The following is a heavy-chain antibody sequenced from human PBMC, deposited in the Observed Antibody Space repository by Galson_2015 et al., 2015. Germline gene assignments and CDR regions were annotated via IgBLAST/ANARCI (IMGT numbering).Heavy chain of an antibody. V-gene: IGHV3-30*18. Sequence: SLRLSCAASGFTFSSYGLHWVRQAPGKGLEWVAVISYDGSNKYYADSVKGRFTISRDNSKNTLYLQMNSLRAEDTAVYYCAKGDGGFGVVIDGEFDYWGQGTLVTVSS. CDR1: GFTFSSYG. J-gene: IGHJ4*02. D-gene: IGHD3-3*01. CDR2: ISYDGSNK. CDR3: AKGDGGFGVVIDGEFDY.